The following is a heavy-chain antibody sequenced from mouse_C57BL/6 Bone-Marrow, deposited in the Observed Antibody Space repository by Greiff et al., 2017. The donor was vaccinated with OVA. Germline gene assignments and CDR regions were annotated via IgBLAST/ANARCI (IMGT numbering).Heavy chain of an antibody. J-gene: IGHJ4*01. CDR2: LYPGSGST. CDR1: GYTFTSYW. D-gene: IGHD3-2*02. V-gene: IGHV1-55*01. Sequence: QVQLQQPGAELVKPGASVKMSCKASGYTFTSYWITWVKQRPGQGLEWIGDLYPGSGSTNYNEKFKSKATLTVDTSSSTAYMQLSSLTSEDSAVYYGARGYSSGYYAMDYWGQGTSVTVSS. CDR3: ARGYSSGYYAMDY.